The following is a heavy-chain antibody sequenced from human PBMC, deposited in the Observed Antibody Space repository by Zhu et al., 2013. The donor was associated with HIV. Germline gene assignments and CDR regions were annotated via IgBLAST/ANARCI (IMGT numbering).Heavy chain of an antibody. J-gene: IGHJ4*02. CDR2: ISSSGSTI. CDR1: GFTFSSYE. D-gene: IGHD6-13*01. CDR3: ARGSIAAAGMGQGWNHFDY. V-gene: IGHV3-48*03. Sequence: VQLVESGGGLVQPGGSLRLSCAASGFTFSSYEMNWVRQAPGKGLEWVSYISSSGSTIYYADSVKGRFTISRDNAKNSLYLQMNSLRAEDTAVYYCARGSIAAAGMGQGWNHFDYWGQGTLVTVSS.